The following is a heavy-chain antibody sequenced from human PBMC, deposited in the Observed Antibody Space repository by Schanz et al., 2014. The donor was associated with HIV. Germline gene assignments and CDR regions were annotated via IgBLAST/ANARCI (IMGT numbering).Heavy chain of an antibody. CDR1: GGTFSNYA. Sequence: QVQLVQSGAEVKKPGSSVKVSCKASGGTFSNYAISWVRQATGQGLEWMGWMNPNSGNTGYAQKFQGRVTMTRNTSISTTYMELSSLRSEDTAVYYCARGGSGGARFPFDYWGQGTLVTVSS. V-gene: IGHV1-8*02. CDR3: ARGGSGGARFPFDY. D-gene: IGHD1-26*01. CDR2: MNPNSGNT. J-gene: IGHJ4*02.